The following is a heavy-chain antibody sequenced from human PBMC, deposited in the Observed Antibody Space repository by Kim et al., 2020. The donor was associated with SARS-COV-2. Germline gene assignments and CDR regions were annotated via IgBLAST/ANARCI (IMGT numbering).Heavy chain of an antibody. CDR3: ASLSKDYCGNSGNWYFDL. Sequence: SETLSLTCTVSGGYISSSSYYWGWIRQPPGKGLEWIGRIYYSGSTYYNPSLKSRVTISVDTSKNQFSLKLSSVTAADTAVYYCASLSKDYCGNSGNWYFDLWRRRTLVTVSS. V-gene: IGHV4-39*01. J-gene: IGHJ2*01. CDR2: IYYSGST. D-gene: IGHD4-17*01. CDR1: GGYISSSSYY.